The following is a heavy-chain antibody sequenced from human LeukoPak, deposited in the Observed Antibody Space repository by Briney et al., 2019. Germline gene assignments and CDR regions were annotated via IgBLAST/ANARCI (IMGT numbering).Heavy chain of an antibody. Sequence: GEPLKISCQGSGYKFTNYWIGWVRQMPGKGLEWMGVIYPGDSDTRYSPSFQGQVTISADNPINTAYLQWSSLKASDTAIYYCARRLTTVNVWYFDLWGRGTLVTVSS. D-gene: IGHD4-17*01. J-gene: IGHJ2*01. CDR1: GYKFTNYW. CDR3: ARRLTTVNVWYFDL. V-gene: IGHV5-51*01. CDR2: IYPGDSDT.